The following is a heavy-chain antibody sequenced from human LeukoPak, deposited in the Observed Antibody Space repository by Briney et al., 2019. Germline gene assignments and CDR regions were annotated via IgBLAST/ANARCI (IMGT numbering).Heavy chain of an antibody. Sequence: PSETLSLTCTVSDGSISNYYWTWIRQPPGKGLEWIGYIYYSGSTNYSPSLKSRVTISVDTSKKHFSLRLSSVTAADTAVYYCARDSRHGYNYVLDYWGQGTLVTVSS. V-gene: IGHV4-59*01. J-gene: IGHJ4*02. CDR1: DGSISNYY. CDR3: ARDSRHGYNYVLDY. D-gene: IGHD5-24*01. CDR2: IYYSGST.